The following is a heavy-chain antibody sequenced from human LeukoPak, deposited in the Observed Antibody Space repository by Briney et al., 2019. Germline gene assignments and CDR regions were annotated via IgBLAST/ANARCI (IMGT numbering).Heavy chain of an antibody. CDR1: GGSVSSYY. J-gene: IGHJ4*02. CDR2: IYTSGST. D-gene: IGHD6-13*01. V-gene: IGHV4-4*07. Sequence: SETVSLTCTVSGGSVSSYYWSWIRQPAGKGLEWIGRIYTSGSTNYNPSLKSRVTMSVDTSKNQFSLKLSSVTAADTALYYCARGLAYSSSWYYFDYWGQGTLVTVSS. CDR3: ARGLAYSSSWYYFDY.